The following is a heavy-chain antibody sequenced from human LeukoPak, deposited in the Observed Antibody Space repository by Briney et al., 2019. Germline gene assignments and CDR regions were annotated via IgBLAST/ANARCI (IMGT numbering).Heavy chain of an antibody. D-gene: IGHD3-10*01. Sequence: GGSLRPSCAASGSTFSIYGMHCARQPPGKGLEWLPLTSYDGSNKDYAVSVKGRFTISRDNSKNTLYLQMDSLRSEDTAVYYCTREVLVRGVRCHGMDVWGQGTTVTVS. J-gene: IGHJ6*02. CDR2: TSYDGSNK. CDR3: TREVLVRGVRCHGMDV. V-gene: IGHV3-30-3*01. CDR1: GSTFSIYG.